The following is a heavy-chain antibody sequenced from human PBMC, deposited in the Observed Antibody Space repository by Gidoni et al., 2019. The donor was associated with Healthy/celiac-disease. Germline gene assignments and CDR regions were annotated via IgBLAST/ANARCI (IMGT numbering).Heavy chain of an antibody. CDR3: AKDHLHPRSPYDSSGSHNY. Sequence: EVQLLESGGGLVQPGGSLRLSCAASGFTFSSYTLSWVRQAPGKGLEWVSAISGSVGSTYYADSVKGRFTISRDNSKNTLYLQMNSLRAEDTAVYYCAKDHLHPRSPYDSSGSHNYWGQGTLVTVSS. D-gene: IGHD3-22*01. CDR2: ISGSVGST. V-gene: IGHV3-23*01. J-gene: IGHJ4*02. CDR1: GFTFSSYT.